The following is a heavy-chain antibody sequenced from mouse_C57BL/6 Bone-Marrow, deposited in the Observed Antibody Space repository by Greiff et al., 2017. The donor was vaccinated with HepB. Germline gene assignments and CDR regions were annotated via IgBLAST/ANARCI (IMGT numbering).Heavy chain of an antibody. Sequence: EVKLQESGAELVRPGASVKLSCTASGFNIKDDYMHWVKQRPEQGLEWIGWIDPENGDTEYASKFQGKATITADTSSNTAYLQLSSLTSEDTAVYYCTTDLPGFAYWGQGTLVTVSA. D-gene: IGHD2-4*01. J-gene: IGHJ3*01. CDR2: IDPENGDT. CDR3: TTDLPGFAY. CDR1: GFNIKDDY. V-gene: IGHV14-4*01.